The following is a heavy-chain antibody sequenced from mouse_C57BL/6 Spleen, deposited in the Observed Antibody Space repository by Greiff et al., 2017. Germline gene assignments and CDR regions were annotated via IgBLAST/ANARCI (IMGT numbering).Heavy chain of an antibody. J-gene: IGHJ3*01. CDR3: TGDSYGNYAWFAY. D-gene: IGHD2-1*01. CDR2: ISSGGDYI. CDR1: GFTFSSYA. Sequence: EVKLMESGEGLVKPGGSLKLSCAASGFTFSSYAMSWVRQTPEKRLEWVAYISSGGDYIYYADTVEGRFTISRDNARNTLYLQMSSLKSEDTAMDYCTGDSYGNYAWFAYWGQGTLVTVSA. V-gene: IGHV5-9-1*02.